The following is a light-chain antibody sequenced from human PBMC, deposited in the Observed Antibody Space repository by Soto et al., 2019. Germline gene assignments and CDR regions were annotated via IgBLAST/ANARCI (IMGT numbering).Light chain of an antibody. CDR3: QQYNSYWT. CDR1: QSISSW. CDR2: DAS. J-gene: IGKJ1*01. V-gene: IGKV1-5*01. Sequence: MQVAHGRCTITESVGDRVTITCRASQSISSWLAWYQQKPGKAPKLLIYDASSLESGVPSRFSGSGSGTEFTLTISSLQPDDFATYYCQQYNSYWTFGQGTKVDIK.